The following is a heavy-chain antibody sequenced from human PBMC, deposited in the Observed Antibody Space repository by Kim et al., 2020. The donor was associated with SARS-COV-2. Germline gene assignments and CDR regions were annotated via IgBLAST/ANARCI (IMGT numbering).Heavy chain of an antibody. CDR3: GRGRTIQAS. V-gene: IGHV1-8*01. D-gene: IGHD3-3*01. CDR2: MNPNSGNT. Sequence: ASVKVSCKASGYTFTNYDINWVRQATGQGLEWMGWMNPNSGNTGYAQRFQGRATMTSDTSINTAYMELRSLTSEDTAVYFCGRGRTIQASWGKGTLVTVS. CDR1: GYTFTNYD. J-gene: IGHJ5*02.